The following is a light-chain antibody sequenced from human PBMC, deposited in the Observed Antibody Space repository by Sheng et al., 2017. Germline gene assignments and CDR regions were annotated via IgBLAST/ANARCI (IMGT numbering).Light chain of an antibody. Sequence: SFELTQPPSVSVSPGQTARITCSTDGLPNQYASWYQQKPGQAPVLVIYKDNARPSGIPERFSGSSSGTTLTLTISGVQAEDEADYYCQSPDSSGSHLVFGGGTKLTV. CDR3: QSPDSSGSHLV. CDR2: KDN. CDR1: GLPNQY. V-gene: IGLV3-25*03. J-gene: IGLJ3*02.